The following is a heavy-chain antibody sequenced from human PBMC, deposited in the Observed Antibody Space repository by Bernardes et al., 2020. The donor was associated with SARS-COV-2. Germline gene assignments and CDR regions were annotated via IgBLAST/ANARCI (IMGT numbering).Heavy chain of an antibody. CDR1: GFTFSSYG. Sequence: GGSLRLSCAASGFTFSSYGMHWVRQAPGKGLEWVAVISYDGSNKYYADSVKGRFTISRDNSKNTLYLQMNSLRAEDTAVYYCAKVMGGGNSLDYWGQGTLVTVSS. CDR3: AKVMGGGNSLDY. CDR2: ISYDGSNK. J-gene: IGHJ4*02. D-gene: IGHD2-21*02. V-gene: IGHV3-30*18.